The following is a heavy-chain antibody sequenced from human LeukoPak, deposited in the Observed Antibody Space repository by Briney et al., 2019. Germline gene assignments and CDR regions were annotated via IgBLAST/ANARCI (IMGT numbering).Heavy chain of an antibody. CDR3: GRDHTYYDFWSYSVYNWFDP. CDR1: GFTFSSYW. V-gene: IGHV3-74*01. D-gene: IGHD3-3*01. CDR2: INSDGSST. J-gene: IGHJ5*02. Sequence: PGGSLRLSCAASGFTFSSYWMHWVRQAPGKGLVWVSRINSDGSSTSYADSVKGRFTISRDNAKNTLYMQMYRLRAEDTAVYLCGRDHTYYDFWSYSVYNWFDPWGQGTLVTVSS.